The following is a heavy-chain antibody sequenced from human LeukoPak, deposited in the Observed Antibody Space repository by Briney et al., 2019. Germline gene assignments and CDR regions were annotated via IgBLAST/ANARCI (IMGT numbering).Heavy chain of an antibody. V-gene: IGHV3-30*02. Sequence: PGGSLRLSCAASGFIFSSYGMHWVRQAPGKGLEWVAFIRYDGSNKYYADSVKGRFTISRDNSKNTLYLQMNSLRAEDTAVYYCAKKRSAAGTASFDYWGQGTLVTVSS. CDR1: GFIFSSYG. J-gene: IGHJ4*02. CDR3: AKKRSAAGTASFDY. CDR2: IRYDGSNK. D-gene: IGHD6-13*01.